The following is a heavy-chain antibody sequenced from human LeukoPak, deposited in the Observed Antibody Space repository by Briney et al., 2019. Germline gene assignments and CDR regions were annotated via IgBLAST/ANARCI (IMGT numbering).Heavy chain of an antibody. D-gene: IGHD5-18*01. CDR3: TTDRADTATFDY. CDR2: IKSKTDGGTT. J-gene: IGHJ4*02. Sequence: PGGSLRLSCAASGFTFSNAWMSWVRRAPGKGLEWVGRIKSKTDGGTTDYAAPVKGRFTISRDDSKNTLYLQMNSLKTEDTAVYYCTTDRADTATFDYWGQGTLVTVSS. CDR1: GFTFSNAW. V-gene: IGHV3-15*01.